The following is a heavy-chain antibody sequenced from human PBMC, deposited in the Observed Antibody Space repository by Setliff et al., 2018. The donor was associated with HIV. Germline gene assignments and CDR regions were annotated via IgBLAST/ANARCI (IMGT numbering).Heavy chain of an antibody. J-gene: IGHJ6*02. D-gene: IGHD3-10*01. CDR3: ASPKERYYYGSGTNVREYYGMDV. Sequence: SETLSLTCAVYGGSFSGHYWSWIRQPPGKGLEWIGEINHSGSTNYNPSLKSRVTISVDTSKNQFSLKLSSVTAADTAVYYCASPKERYYYGSGTNVREYYGMDVWGQGTTVTVSS. CDR1: GGSFSGHY. CDR2: INHSGST. V-gene: IGHV4-34*01.